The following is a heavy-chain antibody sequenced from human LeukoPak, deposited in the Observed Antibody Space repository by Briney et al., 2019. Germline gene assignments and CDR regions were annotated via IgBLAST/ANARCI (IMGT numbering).Heavy chain of an antibody. CDR2: IYSGGST. D-gene: IGHD5-18*01. V-gene: IGHV3-66*01. J-gene: IGHJ4*02. CDR1: GFTVSSNY. CDR3: ARGGYSYGQYYFDY. Sequence: GGSLRLSCAASGFTVSSNYMSWVRQAPGKGLEWVSVIYSGGSTYYADSVKGRFTISRDNSKNTLYLQMNSLRAKDTAVYYCARGGYSYGQYYFDYWGQGTLVTVSS.